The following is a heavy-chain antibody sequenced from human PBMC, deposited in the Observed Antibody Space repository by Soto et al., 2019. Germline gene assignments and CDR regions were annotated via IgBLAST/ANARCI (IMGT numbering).Heavy chain of an antibody. CDR1: GFTFSTYA. CDR2: IGTHADTT. J-gene: IGHJ3*02. CDR3: ARPYVEVAVNDAFDI. D-gene: IGHD3-16*01. V-gene: IGHV3-23*01. Sequence: EVQLLESGGGLVQPGGSLRLSCAASGFTFSTYAFTWVRQAPGKGLEWVSSIGTHADTTYYVDSVKGRFSIPRDNSTNTVYLQMSSLSAADTAVYYCARPYVEVAVNDAFDIWGRGTMVTFSS.